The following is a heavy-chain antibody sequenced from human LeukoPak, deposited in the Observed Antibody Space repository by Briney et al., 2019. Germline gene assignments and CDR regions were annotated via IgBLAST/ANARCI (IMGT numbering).Heavy chain of an antibody. D-gene: IGHD3-22*01. V-gene: IGHV3-7*03. J-gene: IGHJ4*02. CDR1: GFTFSSYW. Sequence: GGSLRLSCAASGFTFSSYWMTWVRQAPGKGLEWVANIKQDGSKKSYVDSVKGRFTISRDNAENSLYLQMNSLRAEDTAVYYCATPLDYYDTSGYHQGGDWGQGTLVTVSS. CDR3: ATPLDYYDTSGYHQGGD. CDR2: IKQDGSKK.